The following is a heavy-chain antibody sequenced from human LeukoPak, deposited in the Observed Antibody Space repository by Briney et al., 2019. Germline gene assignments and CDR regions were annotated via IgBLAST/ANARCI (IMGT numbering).Heavy chain of an antibody. J-gene: IGHJ4*02. Sequence: ETLSLTCAVYGGSFSGYYWSWIRQPPGKGLEWIGEINHSGSTNYNPSLKSRVTISVDTSKNQFSLKLSSVTAADTAVYYCARGGIADRLGTWGQGTLVTVSS. V-gene: IGHV4-34*01. CDR1: GGSFSGYY. D-gene: IGHD6-6*01. CDR2: INHSGST. CDR3: ARGGIADRLGT.